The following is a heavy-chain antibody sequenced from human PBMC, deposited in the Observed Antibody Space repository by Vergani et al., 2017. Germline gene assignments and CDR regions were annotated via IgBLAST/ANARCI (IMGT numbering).Heavy chain of an antibody. CDR3: ARDCSSGWYGRYYYYMDV. CDR1: GGTFSSYA. Sequence: QVQLVQSGAEVKKPGSSVKVSCKASGGTFSSYAISWVRQAPGQGLEWMGGIIPIFGTANYAQKFQGRVTMTRDTSTSTVYMELSSLRSEDTAVYYGARDCSSGWYGRYYYYMDVWGKGTTVTVSS. V-gene: IGHV1-69*06. D-gene: IGHD6-19*01. CDR2: IIPIFGTA. J-gene: IGHJ6*03.